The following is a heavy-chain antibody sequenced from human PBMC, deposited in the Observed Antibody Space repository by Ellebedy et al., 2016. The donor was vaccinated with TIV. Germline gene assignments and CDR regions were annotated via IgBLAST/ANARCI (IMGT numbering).Heavy chain of an antibody. CDR1: GYSFTSYP. CDR3: ARGTSNWFDA. J-gene: IGHJ5*02. Sequence: AASVKVSCKSSGYSFTSYPTHWLRPAPGQSLEWMGWINTVNDNTRHLQKFQGRVAFTRDSSAGVAYMELSGLTSDDTALYFCARGTSNWFDAWGQGTLVTVSS. CDR2: INTVNDNT. V-gene: IGHV1-3*04.